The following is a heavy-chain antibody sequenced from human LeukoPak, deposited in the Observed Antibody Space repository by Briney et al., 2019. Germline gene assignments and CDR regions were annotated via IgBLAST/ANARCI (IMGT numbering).Heavy chain of an antibody. J-gene: IGHJ4*02. D-gene: IGHD7-27*01. V-gene: IGHV4-34*01. CDR1: DESFSDYY. CDR2: INHSGSG. Sequence: SETLSLTCGVYDESFSDYYWSWIRQAPGKGLEWIGEINHSGSGRRNPSLKNRVTISVDTSKTQFSLKLRSVTAADTALYYCARYNFGLGTLDYWSQGTLVTVSS. CDR3: ARYNFGLGTLDY.